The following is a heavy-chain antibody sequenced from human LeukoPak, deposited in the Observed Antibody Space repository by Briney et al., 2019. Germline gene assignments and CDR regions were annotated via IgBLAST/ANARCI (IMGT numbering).Heavy chain of an antibody. CDR2: IYPGDSDT. J-gene: IGHJ6*03. V-gene: IGHV5-51*01. CDR1: GYSFTSYW. Sequence: GASLKISCKGSGYSFTSYWIGWVRQMPGKGLEWMGIIYPGDSDTSYSPSFQGQVTISADKSISTAYLQWSSLKASDTAMYYCARQGYSGYDYYYYYYMDVWGKGTTVTVSS. CDR3: ARQGYSGYDYYYYYYMDV. D-gene: IGHD5-12*01.